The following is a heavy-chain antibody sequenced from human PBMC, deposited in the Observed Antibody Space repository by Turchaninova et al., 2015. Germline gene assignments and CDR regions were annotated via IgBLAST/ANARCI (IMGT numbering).Heavy chain of an antibody. D-gene: IGHD5/OR15-5a*01. CDR3: AVNQVSTWGGLDY. J-gene: IGHJ4*02. CDR1: GYTFTIYI. V-gene: IGHV1-3*01. Sequence: QVQLVQSGAEGKKPGASVQVSCKASGYTFTIYIIYWVRQAPGQGLEWMAWINPGNGDTKSSQRFQDRVTITRDTSASAAYMELSSLTSEDTSVYYCAVNQVSTWGGLDYWGQGTLVTVSS. CDR2: INPGNGDT.